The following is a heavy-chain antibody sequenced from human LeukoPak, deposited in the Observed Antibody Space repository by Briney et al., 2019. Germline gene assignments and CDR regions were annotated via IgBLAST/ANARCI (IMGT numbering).Heavy chain of an antibody. Sequence: GGSLRLSCAASGFTFSSYGMHWVRQAPGKGLEWVAVISYDGSNKYYADSVKGRFTISRDNSKNTLYLQMNSLRAEDTAVYYCARSPIWSGYYSFDYWGQGTLVTVSS. J-gene: IGHJ4*02. CDR2: ISYDGSNK. CDR3: ARSPIWSGYYSFDY. V-gene: IGHV3-30*03. CDR1: GFTFSSYG. D-gene: IGHD3-3*01.